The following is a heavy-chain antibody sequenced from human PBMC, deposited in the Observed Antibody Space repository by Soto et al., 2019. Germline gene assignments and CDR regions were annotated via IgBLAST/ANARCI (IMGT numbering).Heavy chain of an antibody. CDR1: GFTFSSYA. Sequence: GGSLRLSCAASGFTFSSYAMHWVRQAPGKGLELVAVISYDGSNKYYADSVKGRFTISRDNSKNTLYLQMNSLRAEDTAVYYCAREVSLNWFAPWGQGTLVTVSS. V-gene: IGHV3-30-3*01. CDR2: ISYDGSNK. CDR3: AREVSLNWFAP. J-gene: IGHJ5*02.